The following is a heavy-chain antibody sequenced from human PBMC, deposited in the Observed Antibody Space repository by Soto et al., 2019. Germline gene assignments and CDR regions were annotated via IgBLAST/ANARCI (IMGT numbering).Heavy chain of an antibody. J-gene: IGHJ5*02. V-gene: IGHV3-33*01. Sequence: GGSLRLSCAASGFSFRNTGMHWVRQAPGKGLEWVAVIWYDGSNKYYADSVKGRFTISRDNSKNMLYLQMNSLRVDDTAVYYCARGINRAGNGGDWFDPWGQGTLVTVSS. CDR2: IWYDGSNK. D-gene: IGHD6-19*01. CDR3: ARGINRAGNGGDWFDP. CDR1: GFSFRNTG.